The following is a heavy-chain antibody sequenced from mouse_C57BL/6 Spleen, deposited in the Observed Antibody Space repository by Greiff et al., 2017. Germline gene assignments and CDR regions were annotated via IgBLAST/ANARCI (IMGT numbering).Heavy chain of an antibody. CDR2: IYPSDSET. V-gene: IGHV1-61*01. Sequence: QVQLQQPGAELVRPGSSVKLSCKASGYTFTSYWMDWVKQRPGQGLEWIGNIYPSDSETHYNQKFKDKATLTVDKSSSTAYMQLSSLTSEDSEVYYCARLLGFDYWGQGTTLTVSS. J-gene: IGHJ2*01. D-gene: IGHD4-1*01. CDR1: GYTFTSYW. CDR3: ARLLGFDY.